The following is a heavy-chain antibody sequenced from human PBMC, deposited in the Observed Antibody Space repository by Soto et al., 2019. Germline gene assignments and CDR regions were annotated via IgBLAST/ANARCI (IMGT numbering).Heavy chain of an antibody. CDR1: GFTFSSYS. CDR2: ISADGART. Sequence: GGSLRLSCAASGFTFSSYSMTWVRQGPEKGLEWVSEISADGARTYYAESVKGRFTVSRDNSKNTVYLQMNSLRAEDTAVYYCAQNFDYGGQGTLVSVYS. V-gene: IGHV3-23*01. CDR3: AQNFDY. J-gene: IGHJ4*02.